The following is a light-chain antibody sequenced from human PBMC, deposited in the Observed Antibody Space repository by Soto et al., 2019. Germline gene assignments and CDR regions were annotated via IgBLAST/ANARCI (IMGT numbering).Light chain of an antibody. J-gene: IGKJ1*01. CDR1: QSISSW. CDR3: QQYYNYFLT. V-gene: IGKV1-5*03. Sequence: DIQMTQSPSTLSASVGDRVTITCRASQSISSWLAWYQQKPGKAPKLLIYKASSLESGVPSRFSGSGSGTEFTLTISSLQPDDFATYCCQQYYNYFLTFGQGTKVEIK. CDR2: KAS.